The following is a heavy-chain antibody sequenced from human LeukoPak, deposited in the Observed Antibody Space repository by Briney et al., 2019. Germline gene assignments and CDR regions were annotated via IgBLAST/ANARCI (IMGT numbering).Heavy chain of an antibody. CDR3: AKGYGWEASYYYYYMDV. Sequence: GGSLRLSCAASGFTVSSNYMSWVRQAPGKGLEWVSVIYSGGSIHYADSVKGRFTISRDNSKNTLYLRMNSLRAEDTAVYYCAKGYGWEASYYYYYMDVWGKGTTVTISS. J-gene: IGHJ6*03. CDR2: IYSGGSI. V-gene: IGHV3-66*02. D-gene: IGHD1-26*01. CDR1: GFTVSSNY.